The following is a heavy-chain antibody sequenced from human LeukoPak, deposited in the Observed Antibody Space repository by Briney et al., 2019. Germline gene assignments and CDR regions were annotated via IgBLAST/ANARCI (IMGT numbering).Heavy chain of an antibody. CDR2: MNPNSGNT. Sequence: GASVKVSCKASGYTFTSYDINWVRQATGQGLEWMGWMNPNSGNTGYAQKFQGRVTMTRNTSISTAYMELSSLRSEDTAVYYCARRYYDILTGYYNYGMDVWGQGTTVTVSS. J-gene: IGHJ6*02. CDR3: ARRYYDILTGYYNYGMDV. CDR1: GYTFTSYD. V-gene: IGHV1-8*02. D-gene: IGHD3-9*01.